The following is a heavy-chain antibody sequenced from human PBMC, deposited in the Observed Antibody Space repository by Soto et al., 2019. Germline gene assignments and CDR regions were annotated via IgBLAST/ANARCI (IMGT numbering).Heavy chain of an antibody. J-gene: IGHJ5*02. Sequence: PGGSLRLSCAASGFIFSNYWMYWVRQAPGKGLVWVSRINTDGSMTNYVDSVKGRFTISRDNAKNKLYLQMSSLRVEDTAVYYCVGVTPRAWGQGTLVTVSS. D-gene: IGHD2-8*01. CDR1: GFIFSNYW. V-gene: IGHV3-74*01. CDR2: INTDGSMT. CDR3: VGVTPRA.